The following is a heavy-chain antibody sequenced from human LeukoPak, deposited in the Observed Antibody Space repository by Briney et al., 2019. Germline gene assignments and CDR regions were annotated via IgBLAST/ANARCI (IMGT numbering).Heavy chain of an antibody. J-gene: IGHJ4*02. CDR1: GFTFTTYG. D-gene: IGHD1-14*01. Sequence: GGSLRLSCAASGFTFTTYGMSWVRQAPGKGLEWVSSISGSDDSLYYIDSVKGRFTISRDNAKNTVHLQMNTLRAEDTAIYYCAKGVNPGYNPGWSNFDYWGQGTLVTVSS. V-gene: IGHV3-23*01. CDR2: ISGSDDSL. CDR3: AKGVNPGYNPGWSNFDY.